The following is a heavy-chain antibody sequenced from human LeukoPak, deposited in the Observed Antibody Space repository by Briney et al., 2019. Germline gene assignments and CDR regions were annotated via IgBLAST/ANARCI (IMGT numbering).Heavy chain of an antibody. CDR3: ARGPLEQWLWGVTYYYYYMDV. D-gene: IGHD6-19*01. V-gene: IGHV4-34*01. J-gene: IGHJ6*03. CDR1: GGSFSGYY. CDR2: INHSGST. Sequence: SETLSLTCAVYGGSFSGYYWSWIRQPPGKGLEWIGEINHSGSTNYNPSLKSRVTISVDTSKNQFSLKLSSVTAADTAVYYCARGPLEQWLWGVTYYYYYMDVWGKGTTVTVSS.